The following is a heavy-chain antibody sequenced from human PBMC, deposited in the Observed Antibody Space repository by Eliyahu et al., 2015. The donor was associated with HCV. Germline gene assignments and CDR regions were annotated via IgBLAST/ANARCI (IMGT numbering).Heavy chain of an antibody. J-gene: IGHJ4*02. V-gene: IGHV1-2*04. CDR1: GYSFTGYY. Sequence: QVQLVQSGTEVKKPGASVKVSCKASGYSFTGYYLHWVRQAPGQGLEWMGRINPNSGAPNYAQKFQGSVTLTRDPSITTAYMELSSLTYDDTAVYYCAREYSYAFYFDSWGQGSLVTVSS. CDR2: INPNSGAP. D-gene: IGHD5-18*01. CDR3: AREYSYAFYFDS.